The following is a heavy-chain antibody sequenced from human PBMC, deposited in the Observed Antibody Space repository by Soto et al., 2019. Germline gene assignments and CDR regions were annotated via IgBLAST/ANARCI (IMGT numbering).Heavy chain of an antibody. CDR1: GFTVSNNY. CDR3: AGGPNSNSWGFA. D-gene: IGHD3-16*01. V-gene: IGHV3-66*01. J-gene: IGHJ5*02. Sequence: QLVESGGALFQPGGFLRLSCAASGFTVSNNYMSWVRQAPGKGLEWVSLIYSGGSTKSADSVKGRFTISRDSSKNTVYLQMNSLRAEDTAVYYCAGGPNSNSWGFAWGQGTLVTVSS. CDR2: IYSGGST.